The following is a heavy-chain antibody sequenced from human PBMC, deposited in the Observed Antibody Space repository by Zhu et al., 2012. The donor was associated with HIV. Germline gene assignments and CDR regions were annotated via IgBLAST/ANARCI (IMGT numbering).Heavy chain of an antibody. CDR3: ARDIYL. D-gene: IGHD3-9*01. CDR2: IYYSGST. CDR1: GGSISSHY. Sequence: QVQLQESGPGLVKPSETLSLTCTVSGGSISSHYWSWIRQPPGKGLEWIGYIYYSGSTNYNPSLKSRVTISVDTSKNQFSLKLSSVTAADTAVYYCARDIYLWGLAPWSLSPQ. J-gene: IGHJ2*01. V-gene: IGHV4-59*11.